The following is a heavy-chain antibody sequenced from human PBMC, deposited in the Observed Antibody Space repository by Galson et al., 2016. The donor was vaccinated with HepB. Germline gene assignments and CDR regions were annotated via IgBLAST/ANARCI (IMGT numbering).Heavy chain of an antibody. D-gene: IGHD3-3*01. V-gene: IGHV1-2*02. CDR2: INPNSDGT. J-gene: IGHJ4*02. CDR1: GYSFTAYY. CDR3: ARDLTFFGVVGMLY. Sequence: QSGAEVKRPGASVKVSCKASGYSFTAYYMHWVRQAPGQGLEYMGWINPNSDGTNHAQKFQGRVAMTTDTSISTIYMELSGLMSDDTALYYCARDLTFFGVVGMLYWGQGTLATVSS.